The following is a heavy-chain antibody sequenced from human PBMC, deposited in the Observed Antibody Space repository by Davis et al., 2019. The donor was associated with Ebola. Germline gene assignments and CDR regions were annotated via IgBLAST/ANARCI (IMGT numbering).Heavy chain of an antibody. CDR2: T. V-gene: IGHV5-51*01. D-gene: IGHD5-12*01. J-gene: IGHJ2*01. Sequence: TRYSPSFQGQVTISADKSISTAYLQWSSLKASDTAMYYCARRVATSFWYFDLWGQGTLVTVSS. CDR3: ARRVATSFWYFDL.